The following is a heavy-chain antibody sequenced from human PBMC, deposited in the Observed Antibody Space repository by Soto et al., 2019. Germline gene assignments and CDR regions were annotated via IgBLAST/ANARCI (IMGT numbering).Heavy chain of an antibody. CDR2: IYYSGST. CDR3: ARERLDSSRDY. J-gene: IGHJ4*02. CDR1: GGSISSYY. V-gene: IGHV4-59*01. Sequence: SETLSLTCTVSGGSISSYYWSWIRQPPGKGLEWIGYIYYSGSTNYNPSLKSRVTISVDTSKNQFSLKLSSVTAADTAVYYCARERLDSSRDYWGQGTLVTVSS. D-gene: IGHD6-13*01.